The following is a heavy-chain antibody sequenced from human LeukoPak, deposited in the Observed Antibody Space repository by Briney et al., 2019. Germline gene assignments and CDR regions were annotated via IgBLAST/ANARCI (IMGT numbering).Heavy chain of an antibody. CDR1: GYTFTGYY. V-gene: IGHV1-2*02. CDR2: INPNSGGT. Sequence: GASVEVSCKASGYTFTGYYMHWVRQAPGQGLEWMGWINPNSGGTNYAQKFQGRVTMTRDTSISTAYMELSRLRSDDTAVYYCARDLSSGWYFVVGYWGQGTLVTVSS. CDR3: ARDLSSGWYFVVGY. D-gene: IGHD6-19*01. J-gene: IGHJ4*02.